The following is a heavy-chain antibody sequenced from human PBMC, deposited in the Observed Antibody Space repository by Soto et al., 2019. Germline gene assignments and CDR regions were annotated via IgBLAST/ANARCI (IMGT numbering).Heavy chain of an antibody. CDR1: GDSISPSY. CDR3: ARDLSVPYYYDSSGYWYYYGMDV. J-gene: IGHJ6*02. CDR2: IHHSGKS. V-gene: IGHV4-59*01. D-gene: IGHD3-22*01. Sequence: PSETLSLTCAVSGDSISPSYWTWIRQSPGKGLECIGCIHHSGKSNYSPSLRSRVTMSVDTSKNQFSLKLSSVTAADTAVYYCARDLSVPYYYDSSGYWYYYGMDVWGQGTTVTVSS.